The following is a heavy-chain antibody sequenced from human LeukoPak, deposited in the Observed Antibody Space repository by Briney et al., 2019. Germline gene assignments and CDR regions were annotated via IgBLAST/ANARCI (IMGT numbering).Heavy chain of an antibody. CDR2: ISGSGDST. D-gene: IGHD6-13*01. CDR3: AKDFDGSTWFGRNYMDV. J-gene: IGHJ6*03. CDR1: GFTFSRYA. V-gene: IGHV3-23*01. Sequence: GGSLRLSCAASGFTFSRYAMCWVRQAPGKGLEWVSGISGSGDSTYYLDSVKGRFTISRDNSKNTLYLQMNSLRAEDAAVYYCAKDFDGSTWFGRNYMDVWGKGTTVTVSS.